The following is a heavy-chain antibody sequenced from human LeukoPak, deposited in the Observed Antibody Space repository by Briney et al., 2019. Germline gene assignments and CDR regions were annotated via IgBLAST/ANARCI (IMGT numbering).Heavy chain of an antibody. Sequence: ASVKVSCKASGYTFTGYYMHWVRQAPGQGLEWMGWINPNSGGTNYAQKFQGRVTMTRDTSISTAYMELSRLRSDDTAVYYCARDILRYYGSGSYSRFDYWGQGTLVTVSS. CDR1: GYTFTGYY. D-gene: IGHD3-10*01. V-gene: IGHV1-2*02. CDR3: ARDILRYYGSGSYSRFDY. J-gene: IGHJ4*02. CDR2: INPNSGGT.